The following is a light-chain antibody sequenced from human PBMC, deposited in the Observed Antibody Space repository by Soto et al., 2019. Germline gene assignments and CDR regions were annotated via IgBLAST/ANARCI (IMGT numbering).Light chain of an antibody. J-gene: IGLJ2*01. CDR1: SSDVGGYNY. V-gene: IGLV2-14*01. CDR2: EVS. CDR3: SSYTSSSTLV. Sequence: QSVLTQPASVSGSPGQSITISCTGTSSDVGGYNYVSWYQQHPGKAPKLMMYEVSNRPSGVSNRCSGSKSGNTASLTISGLQAEDEADYYCSSYTSSSTLVFGGGTKVTVL.